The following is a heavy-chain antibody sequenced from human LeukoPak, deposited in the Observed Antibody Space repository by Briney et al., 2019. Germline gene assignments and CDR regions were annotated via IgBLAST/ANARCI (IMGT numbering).Heavy chain of an antibody. Sequence: SETLSLTCTVSGGSISSYYWSWIRQPPGKGLEWIGYIYYSGSTNYNPSLKSRVTISVDTSKNQFSLKLSSVTAADTAVYYCARLGSSGYSGIDYWGQGTLVTVSA. V-gene: IGHV4-59*08. CDR2: IYYSGST. J-gene: IGHJ4*02. CDR3: ARLGSSGYSGIDY. D-gene: IGHD3-22*01. CDR1: GGSISSYY.